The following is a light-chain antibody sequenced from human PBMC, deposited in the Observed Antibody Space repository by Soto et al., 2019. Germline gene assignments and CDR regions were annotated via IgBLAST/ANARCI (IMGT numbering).Light chain of an antibody. CDR1: TGAVTSGHY. CDR3: LLSYSGAVWV. Sequence: QAVVTQEPSLTVSPGGTVTLTCGSSTGAVTSGHYPYWVQQKPGQAPRTLIYDTSNKHSWTPARFSGSLLGGKAALTLSGAQPEDEAEYYCLLSYSGAVWVFGGGTKLTVL. J-gene: IGLJ3*02. V-gene: IGLV7-46*01. CDR2: DTS.